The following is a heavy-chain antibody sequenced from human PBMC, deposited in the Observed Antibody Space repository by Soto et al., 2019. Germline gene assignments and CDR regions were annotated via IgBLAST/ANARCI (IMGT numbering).Heavy chain of an antibody. J-gene: IGHJ2*01. CDR3: ATKLGDGYDRYWYFDL. CDR1: GGTFSSYT. V-gene: IGHV1-69*02. Sequence: QVQLVQSGAEVKKPGSSVKVSCKASGGTFSSYTISWVRQAPGQGLEWMGRIIPILGIANYAQKFQGRVTITAEKSTTTAYLELSSLRSEDTAVYSCATKLGDGYDRYWYFDLWGRGTLVTVSS. D-gene: IGHD5-12*01. CDR2: IIPILGIA.